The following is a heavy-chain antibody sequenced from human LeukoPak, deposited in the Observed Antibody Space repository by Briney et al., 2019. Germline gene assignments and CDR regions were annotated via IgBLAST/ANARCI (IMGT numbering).Heavy chain of an antibody. D-gene: IGHD4-17*01. Sequence: GGSLRLSCAASGFTVSSNYMSWVRQAPGKGLEWVSVIYSGGTTYYADSVKGRFIISRDSSKNTLYLQMNSLRAEDTAVYYCARDYGGTVTNPGGFDYWGQGTLVTVSS. J-gene: IGHJ4*02. CDR3: ARDYGGTVTNPGGFDY. CDR1: GFTVSSNY. V-gene: IGHV3-53*01. CDR2: IYSGGTT.